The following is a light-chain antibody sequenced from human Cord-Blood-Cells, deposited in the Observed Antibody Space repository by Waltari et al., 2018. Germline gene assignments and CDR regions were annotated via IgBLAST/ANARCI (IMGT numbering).Light chain of an antibody. J-gene: IGLJ2*01. CDR2: ENN. CDR1: SFKIGNNY. Sequence: QSVLTQPPSVSAAPGQKVTISCPGSSFKIGNNYVTLYQQLPGTAPKLLIYENNKRPSGIPDRFSGSKSGTSATLGITGLQTGDEADYYCGTWDSSLSAGRGVFGGGTKLTVL. V-gene: IGLV1-51*02. CDR3: GTWDSSLSAGRGV.